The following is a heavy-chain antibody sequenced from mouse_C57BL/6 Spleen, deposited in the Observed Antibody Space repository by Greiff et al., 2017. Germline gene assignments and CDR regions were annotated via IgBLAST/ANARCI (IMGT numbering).Heavy chain of an antibody. Sequence: EVQLVESGGGLVKPGGSLKLSCAASGFTFSSYTMSWVRQTPEKRLEWVATISGGGGNTYYPDSVKGRFTISRDNAKNTLYLQMSSLRSEDTALYYCARQGYDGSSSHYYAMDYWGQGTSVTVSS. J-gene: IGHJ4*01. CDR3: ARQGYDGSSSHYYAMDY. V-gene: IGHV5-9*01. D-gene: IGHD1-1*01. CDR1: GFTFSSYT. CDR2: ISGGGGNT.